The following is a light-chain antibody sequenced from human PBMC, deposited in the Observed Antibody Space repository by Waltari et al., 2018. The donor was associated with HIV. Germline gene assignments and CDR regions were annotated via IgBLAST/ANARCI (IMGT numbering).Light chain of an antibody. CDR1: HAIPSS. CDR2: AAS. V-gene: IGKV1-16*02. Sequence: IHITQSPSSLSASVAYRATITFLPIHAIPSSLSWFQQQPWEAPKSLIYAASTLQRGVPSKFRGSGSETYITLTINSLQSEDSATYYWQEYKGYPITFGQGTRLEIK. J-gene: IGKJ5*01. CDR3: QEYKGYPIT.